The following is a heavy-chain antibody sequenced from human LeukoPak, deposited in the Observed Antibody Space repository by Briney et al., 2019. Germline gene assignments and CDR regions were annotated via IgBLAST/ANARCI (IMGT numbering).Heavy chain of an antibody. Sequence: KPGGSLRLSCAASGFTFSRYAMNWVRQAPEKGLVWVSYISTGGDNKFYADSLKGRFTVSRDNAKNSLFLQMDSWRAEETAAYYCARSFCTSASCSMGHYCYVMDVWGQGTTVTVSS. D-gene: IGHD2-2*01. CDR1: GFTFSRYA. V-gene: IGHV3-21*01. CDR2: ISTGGDNK. J-gene: IGHJ6*02. CDR3: ARSFCTSASCSMGHYCYVMDV.